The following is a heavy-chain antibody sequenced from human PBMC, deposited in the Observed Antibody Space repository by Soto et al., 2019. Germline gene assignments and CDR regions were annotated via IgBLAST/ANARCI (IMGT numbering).Heavy chain of an antibody. CDR1: GFTFSSYA. Sequence: GGSLRLSCAASGFTFSSYAMSWVRQAPGKGLEWVSAISGSGGSTYYADSVKGRFTISRDNSKNTLYLQMNSLRAEDTAVYYCAKEGRYQLLFYYYYGMDVWGQGTTVTVSS. CDR3: AKEGRYQLLFYYYYGMDV. J-gene: IGHJ6*02. CDR2: ISGSGGST. D-gene: IGHD2-2*01. V-gene: IGHV3-23*01.